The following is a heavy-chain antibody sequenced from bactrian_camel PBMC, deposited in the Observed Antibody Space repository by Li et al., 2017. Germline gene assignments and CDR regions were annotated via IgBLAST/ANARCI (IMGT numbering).Heavy chain of an antibody. CDR2: IYTGGST. Sequence: QLVESGGGLVQPGGSLRLSCAASGFTFNEYYMTWVRQAPGKGLEWVSTIYTGGSTYYADSVKGQFTTSRDNAKNTVYLQMNSLKAEDTAVYYCATVNGDSWSGYSYWGQGTQVTVS. V-gene: IGHV3S10*01. D-gene: IGHD6*01. J-gene: IGHJ4*01. CDR1: GFTFNEYY. CDR3: ATVNGDSWSGYSY.